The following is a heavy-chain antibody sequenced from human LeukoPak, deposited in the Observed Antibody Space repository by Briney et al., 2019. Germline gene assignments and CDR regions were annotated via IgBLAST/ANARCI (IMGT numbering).Heavy chain of an antibody. CDR1: GYSFNSYW. CDR2: IYPADSDI. D-gene: IGHD5-12*01. CDR3: ARGAWLRSNNNNCFDP. V-gene: IGHV5-51*01. Sequence: GESLKISCKASGYSFNSYWIGWVRQMPGKGLEWMGFIYPADSDIRYSPSSQGQVTISADKSISTAYLQWSSLKASDTAMYYCARGAWLRSNNNNCFDPWGQGTLVTVSS. J-gene: IGHJ5*02.